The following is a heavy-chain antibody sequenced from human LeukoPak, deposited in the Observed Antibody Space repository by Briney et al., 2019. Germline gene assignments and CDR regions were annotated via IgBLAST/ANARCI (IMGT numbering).Heavy chain of an antibody. D-gene: IGHD6-19*01. V-gene: IGHV3-21*01. CDR1: GFTFSRYN. Sequence: GGSLRLSCAGSGFTFSRYNMNWVRQAPGKGLERVSSISSSSSYIYYADSVKGRFTISRDNAQNSLFLQMNSLRAEDTAVYYCARDAQWLVPEGYYYYMDVWGKGTTATVSS. CDR2: ISSSSSYI. CDR3: ARDAQWLVPEGYYYYMDV. J-gene: IGHJ6*03.